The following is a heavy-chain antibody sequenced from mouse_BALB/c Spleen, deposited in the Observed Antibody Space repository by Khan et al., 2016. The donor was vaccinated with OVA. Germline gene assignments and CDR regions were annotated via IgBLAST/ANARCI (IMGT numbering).Heavy chain of an antibody. Sequence: VQLKESGAELVRPGASVKLSCTASGFNIKDTYMHWVKQRPEQGLEWIGRIDPSNGDTKYAPNFQDKSTIPTDTSSNTAYLQLSSLTSEDTAVYYGANFYGNPFPYWGRGTLVTVSA. CDR3: ANFYGNPFPY. CDR1: GFNIKDTY. CDR2: IDPSNGDT. D-gene: IGHD2-1*01. J-gene: IGHJ3*01. V-gene: IGHV14-3*02.